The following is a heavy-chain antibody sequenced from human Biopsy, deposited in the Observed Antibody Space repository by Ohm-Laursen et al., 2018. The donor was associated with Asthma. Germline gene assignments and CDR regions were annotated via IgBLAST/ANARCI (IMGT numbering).Heavy chain of an antibody. CDR1: GYTFINYA. CDR2: IIPIFGPT. J-gene: IGHJ3*02. Sequence: ASVKVSCKASGYTFINYAIHWVRQAPGQRLEWMGRIIPIFGPTNYAQKFQGRVTISRDTSASTAYMDLSSLRSEDTAVYYCARTYYDFLTGQVNDAFAMWGQGTMVTVSS. V-gene: IGHV1-3*01. D-gene: IGHD3-9*01. CDR3: ARTYYDFLTGQVNDAFAM.